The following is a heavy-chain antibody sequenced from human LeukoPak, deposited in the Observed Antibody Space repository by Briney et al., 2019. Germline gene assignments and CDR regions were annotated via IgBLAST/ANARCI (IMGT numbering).Heavy chain of an antibody. D-gene: IGHD3-10*01. CDR2: ISGSGGNT. CDR1: GFTFSIYA. Sequence: GGSLRLSCAASGFTFSIYAMNWVRQAPGKGLEWVSAISGSGGNTYYAESVKGRFTISRDNSKNTLYLQMNSLRAEDTAVYYCARDQYYGSGSYYAVGAFDIWDQGTMVTVSS. CDR3: ARDQYYGSGSYYAVGAFDI. V-gene: IGHV3-23*01. J-gene: IGHJ3*02.